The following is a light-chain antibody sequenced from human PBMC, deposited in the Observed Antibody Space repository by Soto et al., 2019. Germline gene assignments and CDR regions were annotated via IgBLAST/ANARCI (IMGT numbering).Light chain of an antibody. Sequence: DIVMTQSPLSLPVTPGEPASISCTSSQSLLHSNGYNYLDWYLQKPGQSPQLLIYLGSNRASGVPDRFSGSGSGTDFTLKISRVEAEDVGVYYCMQALQTRGFTFGPGTKVDIK. CDR2: LGS. V-gene: IGKV2-28*01. CDR1: QSLLHSNGYNY. CDR3: MQALQTRGFT. J-gene: IGKJ3*01.